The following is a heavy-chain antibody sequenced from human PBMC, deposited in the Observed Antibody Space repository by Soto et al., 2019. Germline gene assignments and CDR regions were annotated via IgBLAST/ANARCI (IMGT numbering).Heavy chain of an antibody. V-gene: IGHV3-74*01. CDR1: GFVFTNFW. J-gene: IGHJ4*02. CDR3: AKDSWYFDL. CDR2: IDTSGHSA. D-gene: IGHD6-13*01. Sequence: GGSLRLSCEASGFVFTNFWMHWVRHVPGKGLVWVARIDTSGHSANYAESVKGRFTISRDNAKNTVSLQMNSLRVEDTGVYYCAKDSWYFDLWSQGSQVTVSS.